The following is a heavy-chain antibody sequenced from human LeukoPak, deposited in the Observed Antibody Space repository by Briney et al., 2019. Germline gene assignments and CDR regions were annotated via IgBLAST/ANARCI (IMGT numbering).Heavy chain of an antibody. CDR3: ARYRPSESRSGEVSSLDY. D-gene: IGHD3-3*01. V-gene: IGHV4-59*01. J-gene: IGHJ4*02. CDR2: IYYAGKT. CDR1: GGSINGYY. Sequence: SETLSLTCIVSGGSINGYYWSWIRQPPGKGLELIGHIYYAGKTIYNPSLKSRATILLDTSESQFSLKLTSVTTADTAVYYCARYRPSESRSGEVSSLDYWGQGTLVTVSS.